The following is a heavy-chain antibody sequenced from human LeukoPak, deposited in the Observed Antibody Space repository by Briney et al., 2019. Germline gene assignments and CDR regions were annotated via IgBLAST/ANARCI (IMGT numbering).Heavy chain of an antibody. V-gene: IGHV1-2*02. CDR3: ARERSYCSSTSCYFYYFDY. D-gene: IGHD2-2*01. CDR2: INPNSGGT. CDR1: GYTFTGYY. J-gene: IGHJ4*02. Sequence: ASVKVSCKASGYTFTGYYMHWVRQAPGQGLEWMRWINPNSGGTNYAQKFQGRVTMTRDTSISTAYMELSRLRSDDTAVYYCARERSYCSSTSCYFYYFDYWGQGTLVTVSS.